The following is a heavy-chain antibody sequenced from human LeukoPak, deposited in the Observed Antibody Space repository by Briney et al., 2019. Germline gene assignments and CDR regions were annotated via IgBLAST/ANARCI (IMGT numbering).Heavy chain of an antibody. J-gene: IGHJ4*02. D-gene: IGHD3-10*01. Sequence: SETLSLTCTVSGGSISSYYWSWIRQPAGKGLEWIGCIYTSGSTNYNPSLKSRVTMTVDTSKNQFSLKLSSVTAADTAVYYCARGGGGSGSDFPFDYWGQGTLVTVSS. CDR1: GGSISSYY. CDR3: ARGGGGSGSDFPFDY. CDR2: IYTSGST. V-gene: IGHV4-4*07.